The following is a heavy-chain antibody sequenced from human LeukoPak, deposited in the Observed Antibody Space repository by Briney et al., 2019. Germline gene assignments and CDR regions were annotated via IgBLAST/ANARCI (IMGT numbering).Heavy chain of an antibody. J-gene: IGHJ4*02. CDR3: ARAPREVAAAVYFDY. Sequence: GASVKVSCKASGYTFTSYYMHWVRQAPGQGLEWMGIINPSGGSPKYAQKFQGRVTMTRDTSTTIVYMDLSSLRSEDTAVYYCARAPREVAAAVYFDYWGQGTLVTVSS. CDR2: INPSGGSP. V-gene: IGHV1-46*01. D-gene: IGHD6-13*01. CDR1: GYTFTSYY.